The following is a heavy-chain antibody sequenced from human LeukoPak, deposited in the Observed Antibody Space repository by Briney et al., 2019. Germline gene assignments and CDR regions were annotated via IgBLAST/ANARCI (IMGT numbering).Heavy chain of an antibody. Sequence: PGGSLRLSCAASGFTFSSFWMSWVRHAPGKRLEWVANINQDGSEKYCVDSVKGRFTISRDNAKNSLYLQMNSLRAEDTAVYYCAGRPSSTIPWGQGTLVTVSS. V-gene: IGHV3-7*01. CDR3: AGRPSSTIP. CDR2: INQDGSEK. J-gene: IGHJ4*02. D-gene: IGHD5/OR15-5a*01. CDR1: GFTFSSFW.